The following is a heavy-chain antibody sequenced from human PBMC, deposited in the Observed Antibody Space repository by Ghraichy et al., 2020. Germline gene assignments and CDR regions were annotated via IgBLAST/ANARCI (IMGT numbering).Heavy chain of an antibody. V-gene: IGHV3-23*01. Sequence: ETLSLTCAASGFTFSSYAMSWVRQAPGKGLEWVSAISGSGGSTYYADSVKGRFTISRDNSKNTLYLQMNSLRAEDTAVYYCAKVNRRYIGWFDPWGQGTLVTVSS. CDR1: GFTFSSYA. J-gene: IGHJ5*02. D-gene: IGHD5-12*01. CDR3: AKVNRRYIGWFDP. CDR2: ISGSGGST.